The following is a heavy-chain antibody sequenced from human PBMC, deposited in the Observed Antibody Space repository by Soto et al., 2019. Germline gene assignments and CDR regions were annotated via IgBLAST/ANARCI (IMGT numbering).Heavy chain of an antibody. CDR1: GFSLSTSGVG. J-gene: IGHJ5*02. CDR3: AHAPGCSSTSCYDGWFDP. Sequence: QITLKESGPTLVKPTQTLTLTCTFSGFSLSTSGVGVGWIRQPPGKALEWLALIYWNDDKRYSPSLKSRLTITKDTSKNQVVLTMTNMDPVDTATYCCAHAPGCSSTSCYDGWFDPWGQGTLVTVSS. D-gene: IGHD2-2*01. CDR2: IYWNDDK. V-gene: IGHV2-5*01.